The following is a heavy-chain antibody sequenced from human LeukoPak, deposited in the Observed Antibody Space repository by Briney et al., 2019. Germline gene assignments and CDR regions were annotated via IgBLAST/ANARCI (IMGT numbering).Heavy chain of an antibody. J-gene: IGHJ4*02. CDR2: IYSGGST. CDR1: GFTVSSNY. D-gene: IGHD5-18*01. Sequence: GGSLRLSCAVSGFTVSSNYMSWVRQAPGKGLEWVSVIYSGGSTYYADSVKGRFTISRDNSKNTLYLQMNSLRAEDTAVYYCARIDSGYSYGLVDYWGQGTLVTVSS. CDR3: ARIDSGYSYGLVDY. V-gene: IGHV3-53*01.